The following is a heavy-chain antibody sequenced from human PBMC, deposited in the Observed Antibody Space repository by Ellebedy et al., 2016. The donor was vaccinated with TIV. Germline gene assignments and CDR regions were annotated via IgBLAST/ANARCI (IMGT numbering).Heavy chain of an antibody. CDR3: TRDLTTLAAAGTGIYYYTMDV. Sequence: GESLKISXTASGFTFGDYAMSWVRLAPGKGLEWVSFIRSKAYGGTTEYAASVKGRFTISRDDSKSIAYLQMNSLKAEDTAVYYCTRDLTTLAAAGTGIYYYTMDVWGQGTTVTVSS. CDR2: IRSKAYGGTT. D-gene: IGHD6-13*01. V-gene: IGHV3-49*04. CDR1: GFTFGDYA. J-gene: IGHJ6*02.